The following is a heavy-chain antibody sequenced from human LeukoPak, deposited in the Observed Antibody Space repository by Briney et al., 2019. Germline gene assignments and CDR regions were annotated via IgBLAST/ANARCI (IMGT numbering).Heavy chain of an antibody. Sequence: SETLSLTCAVYGGSFSGYYWSWIRQPPGKGLEWIGSIYHSGSTYYNPSLKSRVTISVDTSKNQFSLKLSSVIATDTAVYYCARHEWIQYYMDVWGKGSTVTVSS. J-gene: IGHJ6*03. CDR2: IYHSGST. CDR1: GGSFSGYY. D-gene: IGHD5-18*01. V-gene: IGHV4-34*01. CDR3: ARHEWIQYYMDV.